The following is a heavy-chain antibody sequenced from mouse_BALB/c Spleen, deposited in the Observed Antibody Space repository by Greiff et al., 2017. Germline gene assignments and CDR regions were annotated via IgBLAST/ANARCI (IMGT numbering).Heavy chain of an antibody. J-gene: IGHJ3*01. Sequence: EVKLVESGPELVKPGASVKMSCKASGYTFTDYNMHWVKQSHGKSLEWIGYIYPYNGGTGYNQKFKSKATLTVDNSSSTAYMELRSLTSEDSAVYYCARGDYGSSSWFAYWGQGTLVTVSA. V-gene: IGHV1S29*02. CDR1: GYTFTDYN. D-gene: IGHD1-1*01. CDR2: IYPYNGGT. CDR3: ARGDYGSSSWFAY.